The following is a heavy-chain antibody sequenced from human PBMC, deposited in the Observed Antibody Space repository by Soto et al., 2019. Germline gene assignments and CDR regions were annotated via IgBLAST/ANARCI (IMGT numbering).Heavy chain of an antibody. CDR1: GYTLTNYG. CDR2: VTPYKADT. CDR3: ARAYSSSSRSVVY. J-gene: IGHJ4*02. D-gene: IGHD6-6*01. Sequence: GASVQVSCKASGYTLTNYGVTWVRQAPGQGLEWLGRVTPYKADTNSAQNLQGRVTMTRDTSTSTVYMELSSLRSEDTAVYYCARAYSSSSRSVVYWGQGTLVTVS. V-gene: IGHV1-18*04.